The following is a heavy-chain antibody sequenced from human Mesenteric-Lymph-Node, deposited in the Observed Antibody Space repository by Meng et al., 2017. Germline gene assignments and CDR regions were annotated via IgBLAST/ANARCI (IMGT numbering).Heavy chain of an antibody. Sequence: GGSLRLSCAVSEFTLNYYHMSGVRQAPGKGLEWVALVSYNGNLKYEDSVKGRFIISRDTSKSTLYLQMNSLRPEDTAVYYCARDYHWAFDYWGQGTLVTVSS. CDR1: EFTLNYYH. D-gene: IGHD1-20*01. CDR3: ARDYHWAFDY. CDR2: VSYNGNLK. V-gene: IGHV3-30*03. J-gene: IGHJ4*02.